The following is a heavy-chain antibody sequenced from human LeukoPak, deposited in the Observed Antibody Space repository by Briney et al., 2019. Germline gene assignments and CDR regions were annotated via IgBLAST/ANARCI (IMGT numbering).Heavy chain of an antibody. CDR1: GFTFSDYY. V-gene: IGHV3-11*04. CDR3: ARAPYGGKAIGPYDY. D-gene: IGHD4-23*01. Sequence: GGSLRLSCAASGFTFSDYYMSWIRQAPGKGMEWVSYISSSGSTIYYADSVKGRFTISRDNAKNSLYLQMNSLRAEDTAVYYCARAPYGGKAIGPYDYWGQGTLVTVSS. J-gene: IGHJ4*02. CDR2: ISSSGSTI.